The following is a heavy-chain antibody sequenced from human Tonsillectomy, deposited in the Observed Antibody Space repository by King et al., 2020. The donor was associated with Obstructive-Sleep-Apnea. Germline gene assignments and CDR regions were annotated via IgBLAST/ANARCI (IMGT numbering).Heavy chain of an antibody. CDR3: AIYSSGWYRFNY. V-gene: IGHV1-2*02. D-gene: IGHD6-19*01. J-gene: IGHJ4*02. Sequence: VQLVESGAEVKKPGASVKVSCKASGYTFTGYFIHWVRQAPGQGLEWMGWINPSSGDTNYVQKFQGRVTMTRDTSISTAYMDLNRLRSDDTAVYYCAIYSSGWYRFNYWGQGTLVTVSS. CDR1: GYTFTGYF. CDR2: INPSSGDT.